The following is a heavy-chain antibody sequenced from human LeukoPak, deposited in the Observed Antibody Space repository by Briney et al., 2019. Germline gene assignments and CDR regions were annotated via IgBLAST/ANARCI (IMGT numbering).Heavy chain of an antibody. V-gene: IGHV4-4*07. CDR1: GGSISSYY. CDR3: AKLDGDNFKGALDV. Sequence: SETLSLTCTVSGGSISSYYWSWIRQPAGKGLEWIGRIYTSGSTNYNPSLKSRVTMSVDTSKKQFSLRLSSVTAADTAVYYCAKLDGDNFKGALDVWGQGTMVTVSS. J-gene: IGHJ3*01. CDR2: IYTSGST. D-gene: IGHD5-24*01.